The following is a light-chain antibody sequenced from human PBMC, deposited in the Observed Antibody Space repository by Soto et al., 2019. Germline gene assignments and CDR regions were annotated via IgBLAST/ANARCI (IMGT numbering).Light chain of an antibody. V-gene: IGKV3-20*01. Sequence: EIVLTQSPGTLSLSPGERATLSCRASQSVRSSFLAWYQQKPGQAPRLLIYGTSNRASGIPDRFSGSGSGTDFTLTISRLEPEDFAVYYCQQYGSSPLITFGGGTKVEIK. J-gene: IGKJ4*01. CDR1: QSVRSSF. CDR2: GTS. CDR3: QQYGSSPLIT.